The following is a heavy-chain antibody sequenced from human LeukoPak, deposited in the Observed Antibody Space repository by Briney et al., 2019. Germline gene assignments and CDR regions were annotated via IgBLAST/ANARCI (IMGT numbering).Heavy chain of an antibody. V-gene: IGHV4-59*12. CDR3: AGPTSNGRHGDFDY. CDR2: NHYRGST. J-gene: IGHJ4*02. Sequence: SETLSLTCTVSSDPISPYYWSCMRQPPGRGLEWIGCNHYRGSTNYNPSLKSPVIISVDTAKNQLSLRRSSVTAADTAVYYCAGPTSNGRHGDFDYWGQEIRLTVSS. D-gene: IGHD3-22*01. CDR1: SDPISPYY.